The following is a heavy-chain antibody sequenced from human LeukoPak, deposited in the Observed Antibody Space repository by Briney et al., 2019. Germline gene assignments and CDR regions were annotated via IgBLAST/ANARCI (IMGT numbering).Heavy chain of an antibody. V-gene: IGHV3-11*01. D-gene: IGHD1-7*01. CDR2: IGSSGSPK. Sequence: GGSLRLSCAASGFTFNDYYMSWIRQAPGKGLEWVSYIGSSGSPKYYADSVKGRVTISRDNGKNSLYLQMNSLRAEDTAVYYCARDQKVLSGTYYHYMDVWGKGTTVIVS. CDR1: GFTFNDYY. CDR3: ARDQKVLSGTYYHYMDV. J-gene: IGHJ6*03.